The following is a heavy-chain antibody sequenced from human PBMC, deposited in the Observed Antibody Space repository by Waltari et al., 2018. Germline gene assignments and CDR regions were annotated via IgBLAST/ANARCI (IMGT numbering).Heavy chain of an antibody. CDR1: GYSISSGYY. V-gene: IGHV4-38-2*02. CDR3: ARDSGHIVVVTATTASYNWFDP. CDR2: IYPSGST. J-gene: IGHJ5*02. D-gene: IGHD2-21*02. Sequence: QVQLQESGPGLVKPSETLSLTCAVSGYSISSGYYWGWIRQPPGKGLEGIGSIYPSGSTYYNPSLKSRVTISVDTSKNQFSLKLSSVTAADTAVYYCARDSGHIVVVTATTASYNWFDPWGQGTLVTVSS.